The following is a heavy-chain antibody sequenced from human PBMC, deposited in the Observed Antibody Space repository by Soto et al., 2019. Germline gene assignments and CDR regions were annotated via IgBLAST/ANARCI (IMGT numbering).Heavy chain of an antibody. V-gene: IGHV3-23*01. CDR1: GFTFSGYA. J-gene: IGHJ6*02. CDR3: GKSPDSYYYQLYV. CDR2: ITGSGTST. Sequence: PGGSLRLSCAASGFTFSGYAMTWVRQAPGKGLEWVSSITGSGTSTYYADSVKGRVIISRDNSKNTVSLQMNSLRADDTAVYYWGKSPDSYYYQLYVWGQGTTVTVSS.